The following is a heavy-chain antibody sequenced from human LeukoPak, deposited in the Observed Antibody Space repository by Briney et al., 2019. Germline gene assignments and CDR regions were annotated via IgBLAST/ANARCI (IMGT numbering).Heavy chain of an antibody. CDR1: GFTFSSYA. V-gene: IGHV3-23*01. Sequence: GGSLRLSCAASGFTFSSYAMSWVRQAPGKGLEWVSAISGSGGSTYYADSVKGRFTISRDNTKNTLYLQMNSLRAEDTAVYYCAKDDYCSSTSCFGYWGQGTLVTVSS. CDR2: ISGSGGST. J-gene: IGHJ4*02. D-gene: IGHD2-2*01. CDR3: AKDDYCSSTSCFGY.